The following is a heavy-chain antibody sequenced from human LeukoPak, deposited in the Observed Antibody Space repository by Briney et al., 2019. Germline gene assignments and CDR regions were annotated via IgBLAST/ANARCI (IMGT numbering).Heavy chain of an antibody. CDR3: AREDGY. Sequence: GGSLRLSCAASGFTLSDHYMNWIRQAPGKGLEWVSWISNNGDIIFYADSVKGRFTISRDNAKNSLYLQMNSLRAEDTAIYHCAREDGYWGQGTLVTVSS. CDR2: ISNNGDII. CDR1: GFTLSDHY. V-gene: IGHV3-11*01. J-gene: IGHJ4*02.